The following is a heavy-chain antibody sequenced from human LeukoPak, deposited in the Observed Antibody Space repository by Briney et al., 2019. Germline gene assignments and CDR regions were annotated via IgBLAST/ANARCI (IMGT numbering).Heavy chain of an antibody. V-gene: IGHV4-39*07. J-gene: IGHJ4*02. Sequence: PSETLSLTCTVSGGSISSSSYYWGWIRQPPGKGLEWIGEIYHSGSTNYNPSLKSRVTISVDKSKNQFSLKLSSVTAADTAVYYCARLIAVAAEDVDYWGQGTLVTVSS. CDR3: ARLIAVAAEDVDY. CDR2: IYHSGST. CDR1: GGSISSSSYY. D-gene: IGHD6-19*01.